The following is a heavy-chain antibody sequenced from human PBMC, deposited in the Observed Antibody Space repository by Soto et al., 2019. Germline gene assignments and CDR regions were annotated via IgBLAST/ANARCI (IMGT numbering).Heavy chain of an antibody. CDR2: ISYDGSNK. CDR3: AKETVDYYGMDV. CDR1: GFTFSSYG. V-gene: IGHV3-30*18. J-gene: IGHJ6*02. D-gene: IGHD4-17*01. Sequence: GGSLRLSCAASGFTFSSYGMHWVRQAPGKGLEWVAVISYDGSNKYYADSVKGRFTISRDNSKNTLYLQMNSLRAEDTAVYYCAKETVDYYGMDVWGQGTTVTVSS.